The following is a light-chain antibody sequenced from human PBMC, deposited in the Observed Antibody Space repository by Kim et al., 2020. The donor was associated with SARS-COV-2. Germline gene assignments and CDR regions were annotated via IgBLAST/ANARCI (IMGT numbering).Light chain of an antibody. Sequence: DIQLTKSPSPLSEPVGDRVNTTCRASQTISNWLAWYQQKPGKAPKLLIYRASNLESGVPSRFSGSGSGTEFSLTISSLQPDDFAIYYCQQYNSESPITFGQGTRLEIK. CDR1: QTISNW. J-gene: IGKJ5*01. CDR3: QQYNSESPIT. CDR2: RAS. V-gene: IGKV1-5*03.